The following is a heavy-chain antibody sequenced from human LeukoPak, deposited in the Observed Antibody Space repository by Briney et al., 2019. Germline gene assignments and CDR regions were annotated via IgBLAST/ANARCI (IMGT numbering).Heavy chain of an antibody. CDR1: GYTFTGYY. D-gene: IGHD2-15*01. J-gene: IGHJ4*02. CDR3: ARDQADTLEGPGN. CDR2: INPKSGGT. V-gene: IGHV1-2*02. Sequence: ASVKVSCKASGYTFTGYYIHWVRQAPGQGLEWMGWINPKSGGTHFVQKFQGRVTMTRDTSTSTAYMELSRLTSDDTAVYYCARDQADTLEGPGNWGQGTLVTVSS.